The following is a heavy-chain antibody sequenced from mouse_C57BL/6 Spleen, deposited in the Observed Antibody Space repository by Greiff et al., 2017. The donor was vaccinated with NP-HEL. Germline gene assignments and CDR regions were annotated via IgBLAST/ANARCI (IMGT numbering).Heavy chain of an antibody. J-gene: IGHJ4*01. D-gene: IGHD1-1*01. CDR1: GFTFSSYA. V-gene: IGHV5S21*01. Sequence: EVKVEESGEGLVKPGGSLKLSCAASGFTFSSYAMSWVRQTPEKRLEWVAYISSGGDYIYYADTVKGRFTISRDNARNTLYLQLSSLKSEDTAMYYCTRPSTVVAHYAMDYWGQGTSVTVSS. CDR2: ISSGGDYI. CDR3: TRPSTVVAHYAMDY.